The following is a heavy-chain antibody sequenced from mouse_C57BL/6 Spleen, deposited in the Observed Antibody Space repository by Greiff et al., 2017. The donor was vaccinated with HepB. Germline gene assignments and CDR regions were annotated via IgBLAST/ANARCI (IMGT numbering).Heavy chain of an antibody. Sequence: QVQLQQSGPELVKPGASVKISCKASGYAFSSSWMNWVKQRPGKGLEWIGRIYPGDGDTNYNGKFKGKATLTADKSSSTAYMQLSSLTSEDAAVYFCARWDYYGSSPLAYWGQGTLVTVSA. D-gene: IGHD1-1*01. V-gene: IGHV1-82*01. CDR3: ARWDYYGSSPLAY. J-gene: IGHJ3*01. CDR2: IYPGDGDT. CDR1: GYAFSSSW.